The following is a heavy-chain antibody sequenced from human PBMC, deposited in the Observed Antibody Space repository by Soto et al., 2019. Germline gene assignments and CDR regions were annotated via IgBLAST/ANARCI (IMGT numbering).Heavy chain of an antibody. CDR1: GGSFSGYY. D-gene: IGHD3-10*01. J-gene: IGHJ4*02. CDR2: INHSGST. CDR3: AYYGSGSYRKFDE. V-gene: IGHV4-34*01. Sequence: PSETLSLTCAVYGGSFSGYYWSWIRQPPGKGLEWIGEINHSGSTNYNPSLKSRVTISVDTSKNQFSLKLSSVTAADTAVYYCAYYGSGSYRKFDEWGQGTLVTVSS.